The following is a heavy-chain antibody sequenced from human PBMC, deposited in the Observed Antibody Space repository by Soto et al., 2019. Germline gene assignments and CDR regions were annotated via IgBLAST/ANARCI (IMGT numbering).Heavy chain of an antibody. V-gene: IGHV1-8*01. Sequence: ASVKISCKASGYTFTSYDINWVRQATGQGPEWMGWMSPNTGTIVYAQKFQGRVTMTRNTSTSTAYMTLSSLRSEDTAVYYCARDRPGIKTYEAFDIWGQGTTVTVSS. CDR1: GYTFTSYD. CDR2: MSPNTGTI. D-gene: IGHD1-20*01. J-gene: IGHJ3*02. CDR3: ARDRPGIKTYEAFDI.